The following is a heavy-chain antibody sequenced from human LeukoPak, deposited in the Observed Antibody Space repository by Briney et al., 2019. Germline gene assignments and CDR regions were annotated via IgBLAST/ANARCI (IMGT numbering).Heavy chain of an antibody. CDR1: GFTFSSYG. CDR3: AKEGSSSSLFDY. D-gene: IGHD6-6*01. Sequence: GGSLGLSCAASGFTFSSYGMHWVRQAPGKGLEWVAVISYDGSNKYYADSVKGRFTISRDNSKNTLYLQMNSLRAEDTAVYYCAKEGSSSSLFDYWGQGTLVTVPS. J-gene: IGHJ4*02. V-gene: IGHV3-30*18. CDR2: ISYDGSNK.